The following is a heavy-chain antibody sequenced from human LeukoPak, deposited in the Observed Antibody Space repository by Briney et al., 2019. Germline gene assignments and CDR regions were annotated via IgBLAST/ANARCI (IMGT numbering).Heavy chain of an antibody. Sequence: GGSLRLSCAASGFTFNMYAMNWVRQAPGKGLEWVSGISGTGGITYYADSVKGRFTISRDNSKNTLYPQMNSLRADDTAVYYCAKDTGATPGYYFDSWGQGTLVTVSS. CDR1: GFTFNMYA. V-gene: IGHV3-23*01. CDR3: AKDTGATPGYYFDS. D-gene: IGHD4-23*01. J-gene: IGHJ4*02. CDR2: ISGTGGIT.